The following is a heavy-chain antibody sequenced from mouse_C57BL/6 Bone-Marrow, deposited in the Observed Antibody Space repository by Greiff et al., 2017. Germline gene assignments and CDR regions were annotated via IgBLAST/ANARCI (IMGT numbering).Heavy chain of an antibody. Sequence: EVQLQQSGAELVRPGASVKLSCTASGFNIKDDYMHWVKQRPEQGLEWIGWIDPENGDTEYASKFQGKVTITADTASNTAYLQLSSLTSEDTAVYNWTADVYEHSYYAMDYWGQGTSVTVSS. CDR3: TADVYEHSYYAMDY. J-gene: IGHJ4*01. V-gene: IGHV14-4*01. CDR2: IDPENGDT. D-gene: IGHD2-2*01. CDR1: GFNIKDDY.